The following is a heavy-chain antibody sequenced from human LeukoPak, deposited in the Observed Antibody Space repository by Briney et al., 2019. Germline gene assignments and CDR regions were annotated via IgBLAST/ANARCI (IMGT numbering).Heavy chain of an antibody. CDR3: ARDRDLLTGDFPTNIDF. D-gene: IGHD3-9*01. Sequence: PGGSLRLSCAASGFTFSSYGMNWVRQAPGKGLEWVASIRSDGSDKKYADSVKGQFIISRDNSKNTLYLQMNSLRSENTAVYFCARDRDLLTGDFPTNIDFWGQGILVTVSS. J-gene: IGHJ4*02. CDR2: IRSDGSDK. CDR1: GFTFSSYG. V-gene: IGHV3-30*02.